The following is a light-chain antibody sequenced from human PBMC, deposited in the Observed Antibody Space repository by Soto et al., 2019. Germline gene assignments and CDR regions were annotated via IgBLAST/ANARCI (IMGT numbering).Light chain of an antibody. J-gene: IGKJ2*01. CDR1: QSVSSRY. V-gene: IGKV3-20*01. Sequence: EIVMTQSPGTLSLSPGERATLSCRASQSVSSRYLAWYQQKPGQAPRLLMYGASSRATGIPDRFSGSGSGTDFTLTISRLEPEDFAVYYCQQYGSSPPYTFGQGTKLEIK. CDR2: GAS. CDR3: QQYGSSPPYT.